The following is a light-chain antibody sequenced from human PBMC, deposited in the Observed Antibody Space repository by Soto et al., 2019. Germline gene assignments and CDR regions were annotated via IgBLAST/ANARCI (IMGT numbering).Light chain of an antibody. V-gene: IGKV3-20*01. CDR2: GAS. J-gene: IGKJ4*01. Sequence: EIVLTQSPGTLSLSPGERATLSCRASQSVSSSYLAWYQQKPGQAPRLLIYGASSRATGIPDRFSGSGSGTDFTLTISRLEAEDSATYYCQQYGASPPATFGGGTRVEI. CDR1: QSVSSSY. CDR3: QQYGASPPAT.